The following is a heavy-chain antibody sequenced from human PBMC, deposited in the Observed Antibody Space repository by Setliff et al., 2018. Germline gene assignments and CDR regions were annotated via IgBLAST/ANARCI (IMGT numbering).Heavy chain of an antibody. J-gene: IGHJ5*02. CDR1: GYSFTSYW. CDR3: ARSRSNFWSGYFNWFDP. CDR2: IYPGDSDT. V-gene: IGHV5-51*01. D-gene: IGHD3-3*01. Sequence: GESLKISCKGSGYSFTSYWIGRVRQMPGKGLEWMGIIYPGDSDTRYSPSFQGQVTISADKSLSTAHLQWSSLKASDTAMYYCARSRSNFWSGYFNWFDPWGQGTLVTVSS.